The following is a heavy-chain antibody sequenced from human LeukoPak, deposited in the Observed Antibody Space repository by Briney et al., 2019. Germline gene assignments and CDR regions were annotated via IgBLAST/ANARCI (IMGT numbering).Heavy chain of an antibody. V-gene: IGHV4-59*01. CDR3: AREGGVPAAIGAAFDI. Sequence: SKTLSLTCTVSGGSISSYYWSWIRQPPGKGLEWIGYIYYSGSTNYNPSLKSRVTISVDTSKNQFSLKLSSVTAADTAVYYCAREGGVPAAIGAAFDIWGQGTMVTVSS. CDR1: GGSISSYY. CDR2: IYYSGST. J-gene: IGHJ3*02. D-gene: IGHD2-2*01.